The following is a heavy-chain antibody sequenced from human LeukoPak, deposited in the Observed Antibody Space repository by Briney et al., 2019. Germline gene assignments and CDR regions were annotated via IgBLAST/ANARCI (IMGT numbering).Heavy chain of an antibody. CDR2: IIPILGIA. D-gene: IGHD1-14*01. Sequence: ASVKVSCKASGGTFSSYAISWVRQAPGQGLEWMGRIIPILGIANYAQKFQGRVTMTTDTSTSTAHMELRSLRSDDTAVYYCARLGSERNFDYWGQGTLVTVSS. J-gene: IGHJ4*02. CDR3: ARLGSERNFDY. CDR1: GGTFSSYA. V-gene: IGHV1-69*04.